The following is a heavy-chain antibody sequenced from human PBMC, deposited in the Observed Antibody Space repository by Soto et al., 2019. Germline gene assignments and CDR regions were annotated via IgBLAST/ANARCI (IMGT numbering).Heavy chain of an antibody. D-gene: IGHD3-10*01. V-gene: IGHV3-23*01. Sequence: GGSLRLSCAASGFTFSNYAMTWVRQAPGKGLEWVSSIRSTDGSTYYADSVKGRFTISRDNSKNTVYLLMNSLGVEDTALYYCSIHSYGSNNYYHFDFSGQGTLVTVSS. CDR2: IRSTDGST. J-gene: IGHJ4*02. CDR1: GFTFSNYA. CDR3: SIHSYGSNNYYHFDF.